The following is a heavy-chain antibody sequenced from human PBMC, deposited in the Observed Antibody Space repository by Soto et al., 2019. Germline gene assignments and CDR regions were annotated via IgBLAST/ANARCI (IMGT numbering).Heavy chain of an antibody. CDR3: AKDWAAMVVYYFDY. D-gene: IGHD5-18*01. Sequence: GGSLRLSCAASGFTFSTYAMAWVRQAPGKGLEWVSGVSASGLNTDYADPVKGRFYISRDNSKNTVSLHMNSLRAEDTAVYYCAKDWAAMVVYYFDYWGQGTLVTVSS. V-gene: IGHV3-23*01. J-gene: IGHJ4*02. CDR1: GFTFSTYA. CDR2: VSASGLNT.